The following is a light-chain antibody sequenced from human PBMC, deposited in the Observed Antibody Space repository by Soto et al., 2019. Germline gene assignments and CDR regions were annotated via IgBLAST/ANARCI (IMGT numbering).Light chain of an antibody. CDR3: QQYDSWRYT. V-gene: IGKV3-15*01. Sequence: EIVMTQSPASLSVSPEERATLSCRASQSVSRTLAWYQQKPGQAPRLLIYGASTRATGIPARFSGRGSGTDFTLTITSLHSEDFAVDYCQQYDSWRYTFGQGTKLEIK. CDR2: GAS. CDR1: QSVSRT. J-gene: IGKJ2*01.